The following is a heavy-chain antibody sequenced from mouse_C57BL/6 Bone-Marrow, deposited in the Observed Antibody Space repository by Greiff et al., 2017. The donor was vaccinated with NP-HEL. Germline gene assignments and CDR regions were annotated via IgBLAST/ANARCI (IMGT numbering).Heavy chain of an antibody. D-gene: IGHD1-1*01. CDR3: ALRDPHYYGSSGWYFDV. V-gene: IGHV1-74*01. CDR1: GYTFTSYW. CDR2: IHPSDSDT. Sequence: QVQLQQPGAELVKPGASVKVSCKASGYTFTSYWMHWVKQRPGQGLEWIGRIHPSDSDTTYNQKFKGKATLTVDKSSSTAYMQLSSLTSEDSAVYDCALRDPHYYGSSGWYFDVWGTGTTVTVSS. J-gene: IGHJ1*03.